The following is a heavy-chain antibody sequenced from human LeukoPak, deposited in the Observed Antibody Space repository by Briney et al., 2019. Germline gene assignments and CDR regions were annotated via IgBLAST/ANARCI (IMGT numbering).Heavy chain of an antibody. CDR1: GFTFSSYG. D-gene: IGHD5-18*01. CDR2: IWYDGSNK. Sequence: GGSLRLSCAASGFTFSSYGMHWVRQAPGKGLEWVAVIWYDGSNKYYADSVKGRFTISRDNSKNTPYLQMNSLRAEDTAVYYCARDSHVETAMVGWFDPWGQGTLVTVSS. J-gene: IGHJ5*02. V-gene: IGHV3-33*01. CDR3: ARDSHVETAMVGWFDP.